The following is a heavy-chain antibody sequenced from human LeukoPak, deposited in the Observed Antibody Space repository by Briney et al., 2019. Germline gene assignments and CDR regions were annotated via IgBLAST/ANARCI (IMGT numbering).Heavy chain of an antibody. CDR1: GGSISPYY. J-gene: IGHJ5*02. D-gene: IGHD3-10*01. V-gene: IGHV4-59*01. CDR2: IYYSGST. Sequence: SETLSLTCTVSGGSISPYYWSWIRQPPGKGLEWIGYIYYSGSTNYNPSLKSRVTISVDTSKSQFSLKLSSATAADTAVYYCARGGGSGRGNWFDPWGQGSLVIVSS. CDR3: ARGGGSGRGNWFDP.